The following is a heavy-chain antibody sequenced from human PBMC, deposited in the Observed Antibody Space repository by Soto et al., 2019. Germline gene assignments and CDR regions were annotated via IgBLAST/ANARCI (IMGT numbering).Heavy chain of an antibody. CDR3: ARGGSYYAL. Sequence: QEQLVQSGAEVKQPGASVRVSCKASGNSRTISFTHWLRQARGQGLEWMGWINSFSGDPYYAHRFQGRVTMTRDTSTTTDFMELSGLRSEDTAVYFCARGGSYYALWGQGTRVTVSS. J-gene: IGHJ4*02. CDR1: GNSRTISF. D-gene: IGHD3-10*01. V-gene: IGHV1-2*02. CDR2: INSFSGDP.